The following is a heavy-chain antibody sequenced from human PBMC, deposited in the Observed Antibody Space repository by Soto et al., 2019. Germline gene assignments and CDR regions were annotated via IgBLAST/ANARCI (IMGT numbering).Heavy chain of an antibody. CDR1: GGTFSSYS. J-gene: IGHJ4*02. V-gene: IGHV1-69*13. CDR3: ARDLRIAARPDDDY. D-gene: IGHD6-6*01. CDR2: IIPIFGTA. Sequence: SVKVSCKASGGTFSSYSISWLRQSPGQGLEWMGGIIPIFGTANYAQKFQGRVTITADESTSTAYMELSSLRSEDTAVYYCARDLRIAARPDDDYWGQGTLVTVSS.